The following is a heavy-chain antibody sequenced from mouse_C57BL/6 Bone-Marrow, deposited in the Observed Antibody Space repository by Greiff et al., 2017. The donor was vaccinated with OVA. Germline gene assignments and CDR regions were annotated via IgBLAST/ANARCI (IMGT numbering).Heavy chain of an antibody. Sequence: EVQLQQSGPELVKPGASVKISCKASGYTFTDYYMNWVKQSHGKSLEWIGDINPNNGGTSYNQKFKGKATLTVDKSSSTAYMELRSLTSEDSAVYYCARQSNYGAMDYWGQGTSVTVSS. CDR2: INPNNGGT. J-gene: IGHJ4*01. D-gene: IGHD2-5*01. CDR3: ARQSNYGAMDY. CDR1: GYTFTDYY. V-gene: IGHV1-26*01.